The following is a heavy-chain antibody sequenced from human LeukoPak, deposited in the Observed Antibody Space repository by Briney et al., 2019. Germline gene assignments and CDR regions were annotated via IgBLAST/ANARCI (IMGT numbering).Heavy chain of an antibody. CDR2: IKQDGSEK. CDR1: GFTFSSYW. CDR3: ARVWWIQLWNRDYYFDY. J-gene: IGHJ4*02. V-gene: IGHV3-7*01. D-gene: IGHD5-18*01. Sequence: PGGSLRLSCAASGFTFSSYWMSWVRQAPGKGLEWVANIKQDGSEKYYVDSVKGRFTISRDNAKNSLYLQMNSLRAEDTAVYYCARVWWIQLWNRDYYFDYWGQGTLVTVSS.